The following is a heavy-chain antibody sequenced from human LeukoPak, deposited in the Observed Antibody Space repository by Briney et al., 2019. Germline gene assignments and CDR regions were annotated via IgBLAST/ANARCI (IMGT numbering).Heavy chain of an antibody. Sequence: GGSLRLSCAASGFTFSSYWMSWVRQAPGKGLEWVANINQGCSEKYYVDSVKGRFTISRDNTKNSLYLQMNSLRAEDTAVYYCATHRPIVVVFTVSNDYWGQGNLGTVSS. CDR1: GFTFSSYW. D-gene: IGHD3-22*01. V-gene: IGHV3-7*01. CDR2: INQGCSEK. J-gene: IGHJ4*02. CDR3: ATHRPIVVVFTVSNDY.